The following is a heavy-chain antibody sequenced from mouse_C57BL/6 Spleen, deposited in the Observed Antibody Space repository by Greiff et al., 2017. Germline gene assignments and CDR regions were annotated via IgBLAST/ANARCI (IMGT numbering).Heavy chain of an antibody. V-gene: IGHV1-53*01. CDR3: ARPVYGSSYGYAMDY. CDR2: INPSNGGT. D-gene: IGHD1-1*01. CDR1: GYTFTSYW. Sequence: QVQLQQPGTELVKPGASVKLSCKASGYTFTSYWMHWVKQRPGQGLEWIGNINPSNGGTNYNEKVKSKATLTVDKSSSTAYMQLSSLTSEDSAVYYGARPVYGSSYGYAMDYWGQGTSVTVSS. J-gene: IGHJ4*01.